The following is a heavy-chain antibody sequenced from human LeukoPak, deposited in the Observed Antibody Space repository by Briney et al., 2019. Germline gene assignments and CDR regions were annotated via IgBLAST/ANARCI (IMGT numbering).Heavy chain of an antibody. D-gene: IGHD1-7*01. V-gene: IGHV3-74*01. CDR2: IKNDGSST. CDR3: ASYNWNFLNDY. Sequence: PGGSLRLSCAASGFTFSSYGMSWVRQAPGKGLVWVSRIKNDGSSTAYADSVKGRFTISRDNAKNTLYLQMNSLRAEDTAVYYCASYNWNFLNDYWGRGTLVTVSS. CDR1: GFTFSSYG. J-gene: IGHJ4*02.